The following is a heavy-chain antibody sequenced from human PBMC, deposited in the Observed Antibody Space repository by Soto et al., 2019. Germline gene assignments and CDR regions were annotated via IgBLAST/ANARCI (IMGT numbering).Heavy chain of an antibody. V-gene: IGHV1-3*01. Sequence: WASVKVSCKASGNTFTSYPMHWVRQAPGQRLEWMGWINAGNGDTKYSQKFQGRVTITRDTSASTAYMELSSLSSEETAVYYCARESDSDFWSGLLGGYFDYWGQGTLVTVSS. CDR1: GNTFTSYP. CDR3: ARESDSDFWSGLLGGYFDY. CDR2: INAGNGDT. D-gene: IGHD3-3*01. J-gene: IGHJ4*02.